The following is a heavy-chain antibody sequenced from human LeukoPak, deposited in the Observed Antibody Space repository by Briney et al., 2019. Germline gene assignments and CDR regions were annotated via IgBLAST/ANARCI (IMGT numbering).Heavy chain of an antibody. Sequence: SETLSLTCTVSGGSISSGGYYWSWIRQHRGKGLEWIGYIYYSGSTYYNPSLKSRVTISVDTSKNQFSLKLSSVTAADTAVYYCARSSSGYLDWFDPWGQGTLVTVSS. V-gene: IGHV4-31*03. D-gene: IGHD3-22*01. CDR3: ARSSSGYLDWFDP. CDR1: GGSISSGGYY. J-gene: IGHJ5*02. CDR2: IYYSGST.